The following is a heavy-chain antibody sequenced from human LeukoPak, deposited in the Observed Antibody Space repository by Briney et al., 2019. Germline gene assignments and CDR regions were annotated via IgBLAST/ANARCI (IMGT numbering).Heavy chain of an antibody. CDR2: IRYDGSNK. D-gene: IGHD3-10*01. CDR1: GFTFSSYG. V-gene: IGHV3-30*02. J-gene: IGHJ4*02. Sequence: PGGSLRLSCAASGFTFSSYGMHWVRQAPGKGLEWVAFIRYDGSNKYYADSVKGRFTISRDNSKNTLYLQMNSLRAEDTALYYCAKDKNPTYYYGSGSYYFDYWGQGTLVTVSS. CDR3: AKDKNPTYYYGSGSYYFDY.